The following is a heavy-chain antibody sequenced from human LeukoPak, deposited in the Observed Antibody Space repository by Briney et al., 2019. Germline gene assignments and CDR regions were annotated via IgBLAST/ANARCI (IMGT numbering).Heavy chain of an antibody. CDR2: VRTKTHGGAP. V-gene: IGHV3-49*03. D-gene: IGHD3-16*01. CDR1: GVTLGDHV. CDR3: ARVNFHDYRGYTWFEP. J-gene: IGHJ5*02. Sequence: GGSLRLSCKGSGVTLGDHVVTWFRQAPGKGLEWVGFVRTKTHGGAPETAACVKGRFNVSRDDSEGIAYLQMTSLRTEDTAMYYCARVNFHDYRGYTWFEPWGQGTLVTVSS.